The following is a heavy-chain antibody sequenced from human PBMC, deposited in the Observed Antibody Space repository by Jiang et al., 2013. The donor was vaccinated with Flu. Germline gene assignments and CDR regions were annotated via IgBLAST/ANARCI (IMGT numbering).Heavy chain of an antibody. CDR2: IYVGGST. Sequence: QLVESGGDLAQPGGSLRLTCAASGFTVSNSYMSWVRQVPGRGLEWVSSIYVGGSTYHADSVRGRFAISRDNSKNTVYLQMNSLRDDDTAMYYCARASSDYYDGSGQYRNQKFDYWGRGTLVTVSS. CDR1: GFTVSNSY. J-gene: IGHJ4*02. CDR3: ARASSDYYDGSGQYRNQKFDY. D-gene: IGHD3-22*01. V-gene: IGHV3-66*01.